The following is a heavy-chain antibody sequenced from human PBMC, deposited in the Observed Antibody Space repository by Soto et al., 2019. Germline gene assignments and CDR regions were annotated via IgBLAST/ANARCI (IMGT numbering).Heavy chain of an antibody. Sequence: GGSLRLSCAASGFTFSSYGMHWVRQAPGKGLEWVAVISYDGNNKYYADSVKGRFTISRDNSKNTLYLQMNSLRAEDTAVYYCAKESQRFGERSQGYYGMDVWGQGTTVTVSS. CDR2: ISYDGNNK. V-gene: IGHV3-30*18. CDR3: AKESQRFGERSQGYYGMDV. CDR1: GFTFSSYG. D-gene: IGHD3-10*01. J-gene: IGHJ6*02.